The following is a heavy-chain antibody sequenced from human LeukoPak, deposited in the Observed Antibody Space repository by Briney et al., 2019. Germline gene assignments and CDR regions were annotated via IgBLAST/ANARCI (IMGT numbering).Heavy chain of an antibody. CDR3: ARDRNLGGGGTYFDW. D-gene: IGHD2-15*01. CDR1: GGSFSGYY. Sequence: SETLSLTCAVYGGSFSGYYWSWIRQPPGKGLEWIGEINDSGSTNYSPTLKSRVTISVDTSKKQFSLKLSSVTAADTAIYYCARDRNLGGGGTYFDWWGQGTLVTVSS. V-gene: IGHV4-34*01. J-gene: IGHJ4*02. CDR2: INDSGST.